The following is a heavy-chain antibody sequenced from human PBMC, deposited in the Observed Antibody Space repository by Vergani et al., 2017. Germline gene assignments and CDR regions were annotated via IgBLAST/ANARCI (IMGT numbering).Heavy chain of an antibody. Sequence: QVQLVQSGAEVKKPGSSVKVSCKASGGTFSSYAISWVRQAPGQGLEWMGGIIPIFGIANYAQKFQGRVTITADKSTSTAYMELSSLRSEDTAVYYCARDADCSGGSCYSTPNWYFDLWGRGTLVTVSS. J-gene: IGHJ2*01. CDR2: IIPIFGIA. CDR1: GGTFSSYA. V-gene: IGHV1-69*17. CDR3: ARDADCSGGSCYSTPNWYFDL. D-gene: IGHD2-15*01.